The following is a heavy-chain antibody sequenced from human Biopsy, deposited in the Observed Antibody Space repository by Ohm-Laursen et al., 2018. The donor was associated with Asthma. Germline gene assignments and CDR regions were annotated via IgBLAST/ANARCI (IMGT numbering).Heavy chain of an antibody. CDR1: GFSLRTPGVG. Sequence: TQTLPLPCSFSGFSLRTPGVGVGRILQSPAKALEGLALFYWDDYKHFRPSLKRRLTITKDPSKNQVVLTMTKMDPVDSGTYYCALSQDSGFDDHSPSWFDPWGQGTLVPVPS. J-gene: IGHJ5*02. V-gene: IGHV2-5*02. CDR2: FYWDDYK. D-gene: IGHD3-9*01. CDR3: ALSQDSGFDDHSPSWFDP.